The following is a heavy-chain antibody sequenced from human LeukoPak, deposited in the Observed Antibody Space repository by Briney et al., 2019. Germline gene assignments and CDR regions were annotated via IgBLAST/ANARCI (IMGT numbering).Heavy chain of an antibody. Sequence: GDSLRLSCSASGFNLSSYAMPWVRQAPAKGMAWVAGISYDGSNKYYADSVKGRFTISRDNSKNSLYLQMTSLSAEDTVVYCCARDLYYYDSSGSQFDYWGQGTLVTVSS. CDR2: ISYDGSNK. J-gene: IGHJ4*02. CDR3: ARDLYYYDSSGSQFDY. D-gene: IGHD3-22*01. V-gene: IGHV3-30-3*01. CDR1: GFNLSSYA.